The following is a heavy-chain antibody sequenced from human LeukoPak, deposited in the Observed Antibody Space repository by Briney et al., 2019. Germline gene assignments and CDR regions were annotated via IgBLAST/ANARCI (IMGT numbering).Heavy chain of an antibody. Sequence: ASVRVSCKASGYTFTSYDINWVRQAAGQGLEWMGWMNPNSGNTGFAQNFKGRVTLTRNISISTAYMELSSLRAEDTAVYYCARGAGYGSGSRDYWGQGTLVTVSS. CDR1: GYTFTSYD. J-gene: IGHJ4*02. V-gene: IGHV1-8*01. D-gene: IGHD3-10*01. CDR3: ARGAGYGSGSRDY. CDR2: MNPNSGNT.